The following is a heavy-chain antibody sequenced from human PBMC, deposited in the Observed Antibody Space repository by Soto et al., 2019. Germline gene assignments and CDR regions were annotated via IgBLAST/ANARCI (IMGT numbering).Heavy chain of an antibody. CDR1: SLSIPSHFSS. V-gene: IGHV4-31*03. D-gene: IGHD3-10*01. J-gene: IGHJ6*02. CDR3: ARGGRRSPGMDV. CDR2: IYYSGST. Sequence: PSGTLTLTSTLPSLSIPSHFSSSCWIRQHPGKGLEWIGYIYYSGSTYYNPSLKSRVTISVDTSKNQFSLKLSSVTAAVTAVYYCARGGRRSPGMDVWGQGTTVS.